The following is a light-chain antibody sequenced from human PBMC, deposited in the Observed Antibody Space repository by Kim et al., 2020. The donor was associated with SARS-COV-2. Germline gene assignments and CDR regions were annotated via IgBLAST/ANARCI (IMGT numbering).Light chain of an antibody. Sequence: GQRVTISCSGSSSNIGRSNVSWYQQRPGTAPKLLIHENDKRPSGIPDRFSGSKSGTSATLDSTGLQTGDEADYYCGTWDRSLLTVVVGGGTKLTVL. CDR2: END. V-gene: IGLV1-51*01. J-gene: IGLJ2*01. CDR3: GTWDRSLLTVV. CDR1: SSNIGRSN.